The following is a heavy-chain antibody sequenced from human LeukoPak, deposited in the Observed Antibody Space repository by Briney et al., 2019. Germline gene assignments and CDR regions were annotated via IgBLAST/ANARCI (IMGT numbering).Heavy chain of an antibody. Sequence: ASVKVSCKASGYAFINYGITWVRQAPGQGLEWMGWISAHNGHTNYAQKVQGRVTMTTDTSTGTAYMELRSLRSDDTAVYYCATDLTGHYYDSSGYYSWFDPWGQGTLVTVSS. V-gene: IGHV1-18*01. CDR2: ISAHNGHT. CDR1: GYAFINYG. CDR3: ATDLTGHYYDSSGYYSWFDP. D-gene: IGHD3-22*01. J-gene: IGHJ5*02.